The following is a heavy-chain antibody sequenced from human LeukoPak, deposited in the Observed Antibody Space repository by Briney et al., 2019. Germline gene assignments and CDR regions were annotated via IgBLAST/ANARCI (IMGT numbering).Heavy chain of an antibody. J-gene: IGHJ4*02. CDR1: GYTFTSYY. CDR3: ARDSDTSGYYPLVDY. Sequence: RASVKVSCKASGYTFTSYYIHWVRQAPGQGLEWMGIINPSDGGTTYAQKFQGRVTVTRNTSTSTVYMELSGLRSEDTAVYYCARDSDTSGYYPLVDYWGQGTLVTVSS. CDR2: INPSDGGT. D-gene: IGHD3-22*01. V-gene: IGHV1-46*01.